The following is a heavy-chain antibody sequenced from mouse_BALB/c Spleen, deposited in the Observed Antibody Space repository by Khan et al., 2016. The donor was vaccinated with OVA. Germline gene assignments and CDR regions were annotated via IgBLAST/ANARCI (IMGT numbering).Heavy chain of an antibody. V-gene: IGHV1-7*01. J-gene: IGHJ2*01. CDR1: GYTFTSYW. CDR3: ARDRIDY. Sequence: QVQLQQSGAELAKPGASVKMSCKASGYTFTSYWMHWIKQRPGQGLEWIGYINPTSGYPDYNQTFKDKATLTADKSSSTAYMPLSSLTSDDSAVYYCARDRIDYWGQGTALTVAS. CDR2: INPTSGYP.